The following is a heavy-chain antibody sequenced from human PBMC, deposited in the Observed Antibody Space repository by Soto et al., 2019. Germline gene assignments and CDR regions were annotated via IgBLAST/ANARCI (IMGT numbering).Heavy chain of an antibody. CDR3: ARDRTDYADLFYGMDI. CDR2: IYYRGST. D-gene: IGHD2-2*01. J-gene: IGHJ6*02. CDR1: GGSISNYY. V-gene: IGHV4-59*01. Sequence: SETLSLTCTAFGGSISNYYWSWIRQTPGKGLEWIGYIYYRGSTNYNPSLKSRVTISVDTSRNQFSLRLSSVTAADTAVYYCARDRTDYADLFYGMDIWGQGPSFTTSS.